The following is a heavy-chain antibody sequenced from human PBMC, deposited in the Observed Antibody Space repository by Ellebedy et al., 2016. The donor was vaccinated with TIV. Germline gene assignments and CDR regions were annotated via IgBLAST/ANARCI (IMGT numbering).Heavy chain of an antibody. CDR3: AAGRGYCDGDCYVTWFDP. D-gene: IGHD2-21*02. Sequence: SETLSLTXTVSGGSISSGGYSWSWIRQPPGKGLEWIGYIYHGGSTYYNPSLRGRVTISVDRSKNHFSLKLSSVTAADTAVYYCAAGRGYCDGDCYVTWFDPWGQGTLVTVSS. J-gene: IGHJ5*02. CDR2: IYHGGST. CDR1: GGSISSGGYS. V-gene: IGHV4-30-2*01.